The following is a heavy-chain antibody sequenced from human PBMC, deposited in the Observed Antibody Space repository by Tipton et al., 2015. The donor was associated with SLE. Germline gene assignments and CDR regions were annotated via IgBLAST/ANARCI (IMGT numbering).Heavy chain of an antibody. CDR1: GGSFSGYY. V-gene: IGHV4-34*01. J-gene: IGHJ5*02. CDR3: AVLLREGNWFDP. CDR2: INHSGST. D-gene: IGHD2/OR15-2a*01. Sequence: GLEKPSETLSLTCAVYGGSFSGYYWSWIRQPPGKGLEWIGEINHSGSTNYNPSLKSRVTISVDTSKNQFSLKLSSVTAADTAVYYCAVLLREGNWFDPWGQGTLVTVSS.